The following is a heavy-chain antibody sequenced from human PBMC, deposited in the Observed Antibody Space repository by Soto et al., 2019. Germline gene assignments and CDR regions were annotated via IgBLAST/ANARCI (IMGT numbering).Heavy chain of an antibody. D-gene: IGHD3-22*01. CDR3: ARRYYDSSGYIGVNWFDP. CDR2: IYYSGST. Sequence: SETLSLTCTVSGGSISSGGYYWSWIRQHPGKGLEWIGYIYYSGSTYYNPSLKSRVTISVDTSKNQFSLKLSSVTAADTAVYYCARRYYDSSGYIGVNWFDPWGQGTLVTVSS. V-gene: IGHV4-31*03. CDR1: GGSISSGGYY. J-gene: IGHJ5*02.